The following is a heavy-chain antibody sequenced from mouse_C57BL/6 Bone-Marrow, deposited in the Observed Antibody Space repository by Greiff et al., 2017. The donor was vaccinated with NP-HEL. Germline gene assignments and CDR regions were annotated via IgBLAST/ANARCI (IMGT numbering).Heavy chain of an antibody. CDR3: ASTPWFAY. CDR2: IWRGGST. CDR1: GFSLTSYG. J-gene: IGHJ3*01. V-gene: IGHV2-2*01. D-gene: IGHD4-1*02. Sequence: QVQLQQSGPGLVQPSQSLSITCTVSGFSLTSYGVHWVRQSPGKGLEWLGVIWRGGSTDYNAAFISRLSISKDNSKSQVFFKMNSLQADDTAIYYCASTPWFAYWGQGTLVTVSA.